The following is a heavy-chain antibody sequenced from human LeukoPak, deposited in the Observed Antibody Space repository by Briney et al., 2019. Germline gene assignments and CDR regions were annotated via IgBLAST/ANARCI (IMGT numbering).Heavy chain of an antibody. CDR1: GGSFSGYY. Sequence: SETLSLTCAVYGGSFSGYYWSWIRQPPGKGPEWIGEINHSGSTNYNPSLKSRVTISVDTSKNQFSLKLSSVTAADTAVYYCARRGARNMITFGGVIADWGQGTLVTVSS. CDR3: ARRGARNMITFGGVIAD. D-gene: IGHD3-16*02. J-gene: IGHJ4*02. V-gene: IGHV4-34*01. CDR2: INHSGST.